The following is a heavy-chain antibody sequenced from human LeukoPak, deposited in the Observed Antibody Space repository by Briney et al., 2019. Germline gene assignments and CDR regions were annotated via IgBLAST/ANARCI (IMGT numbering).Heavy chain of an antibody. CDR2: ISSSSSYI. J-gene: IGHJ3*02. V-gene: IGHV3-21*01. D-gene: IGHD4-23*01. CDR1: GFTFSSYS. CDR3: ARGGFSLFTVVTGPFDI. Sequence: PGGSLRLSCAASGFTFSSYSMNWVRQAPGKGLEWVSSISSSSSYIYYADSVKGRFTVSRDNAKNSLYLQMNSLRAEDTAVYYCARGGFSLFTVVTGPFDIWGQGTMVTVSS.